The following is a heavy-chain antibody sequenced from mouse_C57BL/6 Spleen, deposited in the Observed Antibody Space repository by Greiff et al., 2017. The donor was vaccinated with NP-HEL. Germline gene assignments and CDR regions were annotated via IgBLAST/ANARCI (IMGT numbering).Heavy chain of an antibody. CDR1: GYTFTDHT. V-gene: IGHV1-78*01. J-gene: IGHJ2*01. D-gene: IGHD2-3*01. Sequence: VQLQQSDAELVKPGASVKISCKVSGYTFTDHTIHWMKQRPEQGLEWIGYNYPRDGSTKYNEKFKGKATLTADKSSSTSYMQLESLTSEDSAVYFCARGRDGYYPYYFDYWGQGTTLTVSS. CDR2: NYPRDGST. CDR3: ARGRDGYYPYYFDY.